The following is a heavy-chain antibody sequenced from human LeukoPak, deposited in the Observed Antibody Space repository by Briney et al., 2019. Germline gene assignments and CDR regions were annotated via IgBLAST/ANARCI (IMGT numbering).Heavy chain of an antibody. CDR3: ARLCSGASCYHFDY. CDR1: GFTFSTYE. CDR2: ISSSGSNV. J-gene: IGHJ4*02. Sequence: GGSLRLSCAASGFTFSTYEMTWVRQAPGKGLEWVSYISSSGSNVFYADSVKGRFTISRDNAKNSLFLEMNSLRGEDTAVYYCARLCSGASCYHFDYWGQGALVTVSS. D-gene: IGHD2-15*01. V-gene: IGHV3-48*03.